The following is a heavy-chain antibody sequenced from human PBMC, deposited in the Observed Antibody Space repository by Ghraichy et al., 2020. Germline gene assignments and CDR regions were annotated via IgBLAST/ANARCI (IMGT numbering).Heavy chain of an antibody. V-gene: IGHV3-48*02. CDR3: ARGLSNWKDAPSWFDP. J-gene: IGHJ5*02. Sequence: RGSLRLSCAASGFSFSTYSMSWVRKAPGRGLEWVSHISGGSYTIYYADSVEGRFTISRDNARNSLYLQMNSLRDEDTAVYYCARGLSNWKDAPSWFDPWGQGTLVTVSS. CDR1: GFSFSTYS. CDR2: ISGGSYTI. D-gene: IGHD1-1*01.